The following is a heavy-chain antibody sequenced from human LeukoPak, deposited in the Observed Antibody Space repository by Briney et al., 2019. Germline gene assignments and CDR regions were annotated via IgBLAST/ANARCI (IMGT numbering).Heavy chain of an antibody. CDR1: GYTFTGYS. CDR2: IIPHSGGT. V-gene: IGHV1-2*02. J-gene: IGHJ4*02. Sequence: ASVKVSCKASGYTFTGYSMHWVRQAPGQDLEWMGFIIPHSGGTTYEQRFQGRVTMTRDMSIGTFYLELSSLRSDDTAVYYCSTEDKYCTTPNCGAYWGQGTLVTVSS. CDR3: STEDKYCTTPNCGAY. D-gene: IGHD2-8*01.